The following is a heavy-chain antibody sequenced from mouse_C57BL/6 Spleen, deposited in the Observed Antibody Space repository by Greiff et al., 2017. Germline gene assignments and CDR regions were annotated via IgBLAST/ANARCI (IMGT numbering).Heavy chain of an antibody. Sequence: EVQLVESRGGLVKPGGSLKLSCAASGFTFSSYAMSWVRQTPEKRLEWVATISDGGSYTYYPDNVKGRFTISRDNAKNNLYLQMSHLKSEDTAMYYCARVPGSSYAMDYWGQGTSVTVSS. J-gene: IGHJ4*01. CDR1: GFTFSSYA. CDR2: ISDGGSYT. CDR3: ARVPGSSYAMDY. V-gene: IGHV5-4*01. D-gene: IGHD1-1*01.